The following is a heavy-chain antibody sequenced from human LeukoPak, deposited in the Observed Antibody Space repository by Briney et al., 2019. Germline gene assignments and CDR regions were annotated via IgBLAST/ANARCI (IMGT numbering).Heavy chain of an antibody. V-gene: IGHV1-69*04. J-gene: IGHJ4*02. CDR1: VGTFIIYA. CDR3: ARGIVGATSGYFDY. CDR2: IIPILGIA. D-gene: IGHD1-26*01. Sequence: SVTVSFKASVGTFIIYAISWVRPAPGQGLEWMGRIIPILGIANYAQKFQGRVTITADKSTSTAYMELSSLRSEDTAVYYCARGIVGATSGYFDYWGQGTLVTVSS.